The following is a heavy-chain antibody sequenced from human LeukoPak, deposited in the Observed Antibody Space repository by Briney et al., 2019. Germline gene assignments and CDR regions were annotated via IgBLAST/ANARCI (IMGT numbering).Heavy chain of an antibody. CDR2: IYSGGST. J-gene: IGHJ6*02. Sequence: GGSLRLSCAASGFSFSSYAMSWVRQAPGKGLGWVSVIYSGGSTYYADSVKGRFTISRDNSKNTLYLQMNSLRAEDTAVYYCARCSSSGWYPLGYYYYGMDVWGQGTTVTVSS. V-gene: IGHV3-53*01. D-gene: IGHD6-19*01. CDR1: GFSFSSYA. CDR3: ARCSSSGWYPLGYYYYGMDV.